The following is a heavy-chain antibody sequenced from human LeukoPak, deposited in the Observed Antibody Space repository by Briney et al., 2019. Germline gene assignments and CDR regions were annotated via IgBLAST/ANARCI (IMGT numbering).Heavy chain of an antibody. D-gene: IGHD6-19*01. CDR3: AKDIRSLAVARWDYFDY. J-gene: IGHJ4*02. CDR1: GFTFSSYA. CDR2: ISGSGGST. V-gene: IGHV3-23*01. Sequence: GGSLRLSCAASGFTFSSYAMSWVRQAPGKGLEWVSAISGSGGSTYYADSVKGRFTISRDNSKNTLYLQMNSLRAEDTAVYYCAKDIRSLAVARWDYFDYWGQGTLVTVSS.